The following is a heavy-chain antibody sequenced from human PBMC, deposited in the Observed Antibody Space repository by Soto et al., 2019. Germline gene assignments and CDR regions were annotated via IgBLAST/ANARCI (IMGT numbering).Heavy chain of an antibody. CDR2: IKSKTDGGTT. CDR1: GFTFSNAW. D-gene: IGHD3-10*01. J-gene: IGHJ5*02. Sequence: GGSQRLSCAASGFTFSNAWMSWVRQAPGKGLEWVGRIKSKTDGGTTDYAAPVKGRFTISRDDSKNTLYLQMNSLKTEDTAVYYCTTVSMVRGVSNKDPPVETTWGQGTLVTVSS. CDR3: TTVSMVRGVSNKDPPVETT. V-gene: IGHV3-15*01.